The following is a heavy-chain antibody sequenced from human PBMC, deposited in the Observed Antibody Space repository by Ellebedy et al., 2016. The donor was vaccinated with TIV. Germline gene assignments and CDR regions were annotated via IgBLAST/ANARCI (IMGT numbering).Heavy chain of an antibody. V-gene: IGHV1-69*06. CDR3: ASGYCSGGSCYVGGGNYYYGMDV. D-gene: IGHD2-15*01. CDR2: IIPIFGTA. CDR1: GGTFSSYA. J-gene: IGHJ6*02. Sequence: SVKVSCXASGGTFSSYAISWVRQAPGQGLEWMGGIIPIFGTANYAQKFQGRVTITEDKSTSTAYMELSSLRSEDTAVYYCASGYCSGGSCYVGGGNYYYGMDVWGQGTTVTVSS.